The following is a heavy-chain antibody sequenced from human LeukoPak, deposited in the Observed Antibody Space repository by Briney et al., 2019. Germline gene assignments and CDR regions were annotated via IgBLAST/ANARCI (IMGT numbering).Heavy chain of an antibody. CDR2: IYHSGST. V-gene: IGHV4-38-2*02. CDR3: ARVTYCTNGVCYRYYFDY. D-gene: IGHD2-8*01. J-gene: IGHJ4*02. CDR1: GYSISSGYY. Sequence: SETLSLTCTVSGYSISSGYYWGWIRQPPGKGLEWSGSIYHSGSTYYNPSLKSRVTISVDTSKNQFSLKLSSVTAADTAVYYCARVTYCTNGVCYRYYFDYWGQGTLVTVSS.